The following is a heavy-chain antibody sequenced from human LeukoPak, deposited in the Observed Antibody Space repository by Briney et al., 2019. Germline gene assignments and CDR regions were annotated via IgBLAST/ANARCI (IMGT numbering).Heavy chain of an antibody. D-gene: IGHD3-22*01. J-gene: IGHJ4*02. Sequence: GGSLRLSCAASGFTFSSYSMNWVRQAPGKGLEWVSSISSSSSYIYYADSVKGRFTISRGNAKNSLYLQMNSLRAEDTAVYYCARDPKSYYYDSSGYYRGWGQGTLVTVSS. CDR2: ISSSSSYI. CDR1: GFTFSSYS. CDR3: ARDPKSYYYDSSGYYRG. V-gene: IGHV3-21*01.